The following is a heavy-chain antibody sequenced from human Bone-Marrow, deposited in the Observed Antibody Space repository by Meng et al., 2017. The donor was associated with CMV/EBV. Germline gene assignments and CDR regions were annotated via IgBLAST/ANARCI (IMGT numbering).Heavy chain of an antibody. CDR1: GYTFTDYY. Sequence: ASVKVSCKASGYTFTDYYMHWVRQAPGQGLEWMGWINPNSGGTNYAQKFQGRVTMTRDTSITTAYMELSRLRSDDTAVYYCARGGDYSNSVDYWGQGTLVTVSS. CDR2: INPNSGGT. V-gene: IGHV1-2*02. J-gene: IGHJ4*02. D-gene: IGHD4-11*01. CDR3: ARGGDYSNSVDY.